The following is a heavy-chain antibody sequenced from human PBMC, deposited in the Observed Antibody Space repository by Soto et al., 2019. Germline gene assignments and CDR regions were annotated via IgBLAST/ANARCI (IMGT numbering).Heavy chain of an antibody. D-gene: IGHD3-22*01. CDR2: IMPIFGSA. CDR1: GGTLSRNT. J-gene: IGHJ4*02. CDR3: ARQFDSDTSGYYYAY. Sequence: SLKVSCKSSGGTLSRNTIIWVRQAPGQGLEWMGGIMPIFGSANYAQKFQGRVTITADEYTRTVYMELSRLRSEDTAVYYCARQFDSDTSGYYYAYWGQGTLVTVSS. V-gene: IGHV1-69*13.